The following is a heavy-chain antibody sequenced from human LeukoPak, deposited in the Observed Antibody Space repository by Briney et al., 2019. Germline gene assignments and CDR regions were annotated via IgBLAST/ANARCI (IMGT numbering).Heavy chain of an antibody. J-gene: IGHJ6*02. CDR1: GYTFTSYG. Sequence: ASVKVSCKASGYTFTSYGISWVRQAPGQGLGWMGWISAYNGNTNYAQKLQGRVTMTTDTSTSTAYMELRSLRSDDTAVYYCARGIFTMVRGVIHYYYGMDVWGQGTTVTVSS. V-gene: IGHV1-18*01. D-gene: IGHD3-10*01. CDR3: ARGIFTMVRGVIHYYYGMDV. CDR2: ISAYNGNT.